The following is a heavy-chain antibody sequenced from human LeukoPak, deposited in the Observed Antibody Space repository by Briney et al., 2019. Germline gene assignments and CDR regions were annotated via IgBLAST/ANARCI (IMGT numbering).Heavy chain of an antibody. Sequence: MPSETLSLTCSVSGGSVSSSSYFWGWIRLPPGKGLEWIGTIYYSGSAYYNPSLRSRLTISVDTSKNQFSLKLSSVTAADTAVYYCAAYYDFWSGYQHYWGQGTLVTVSS. CDR3: AAYYDFWSGYQHY. CDR1: GGSVSSSSYF. CDR2: IYYSGSA. V-gene: IGHV4-39*01. J-gene: IGHJ4*02. D-gene: IGHD3-3*01.